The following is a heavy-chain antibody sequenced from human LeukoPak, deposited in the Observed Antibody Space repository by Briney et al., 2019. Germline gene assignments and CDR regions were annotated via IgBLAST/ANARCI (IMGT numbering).Heavy chain of an antibody. CDR1: GFTFSSHA. CDR3: ARDYSGYDDAFDI. J-gene: IGHJ3*02. Sequence: GGSLRLSCAASGFTFSSHAMSWVRQAPGKGLEWVSAISGSGGSTYYADSVKGRFTISRDNAKNLLYLQMNSLRAEDTAVYYCARDYSGYDDAFDIWGQGTMVTVSS. D-gene: IGHD5-12*01. CDR2: ISGSGGST. V-gene: IGHV3-23*01.